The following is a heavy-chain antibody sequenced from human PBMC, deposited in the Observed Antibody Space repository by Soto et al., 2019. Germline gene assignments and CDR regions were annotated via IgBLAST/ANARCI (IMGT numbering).Heavy chain of an antibody. CDR1: GFTFHGST. V-gene: IGHV3-73*02. D-gene: IGHD3-22*01. Sequence: DAQVVESGGGLVQPGKSLKLSCVGSGFTFHGSTMHWVRQASGKGLEWIGLISIKPNNYATVYAASVTGRFTISRDDSNTTAYLQMNSLKTEDTAVYYCVRAYENSNYDFDYWGRGTLVTVSS. J-gene: IGHJ4*02. CDR2: ISIKPNNYAT. CDR3: VRAYENSNYDFDY.